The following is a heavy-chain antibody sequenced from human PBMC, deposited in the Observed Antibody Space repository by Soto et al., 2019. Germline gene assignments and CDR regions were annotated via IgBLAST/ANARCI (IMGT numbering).Heavy chain of an antibody. CDR2: IYYSGTT. J-gene: IGHJ6*02. V-gene: IGHV4-30-2*01. Sequence: PSETLSLTCTVCNGSVSSGTYSWSWVRQPPGKGLEWIGYIYYSGTTYYTPSLKSRLTMSMDRANDHFSLNLTSVTAADTAVYFCARGHYYYGMDVWGQGITVTVSS. CDR3: ARGHYYYGMDV. CDR1: NGSVSSGTYS.